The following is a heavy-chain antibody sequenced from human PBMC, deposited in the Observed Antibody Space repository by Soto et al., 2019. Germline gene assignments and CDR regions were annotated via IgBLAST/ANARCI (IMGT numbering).Heavy chain of an antibody. CDR2: INPSSGRT. CDR3: ARDHNFGFILYAMDV. V-gene: IGHV1-46*01. D-gene: IGHD2-15*01. J-gene: IGHJ6*02. Sequence: GASVKVSCKASGYTFTSYSMRWVRQAPGQGLEWMGIINPSSGRTSYAQNFQGRVTMTSDTSTSIVYMEMRSLKSEDTAVYYCARDHNFGFILYAMDVWGQGTTVTVSS. CDR1: GYTFTSYS.